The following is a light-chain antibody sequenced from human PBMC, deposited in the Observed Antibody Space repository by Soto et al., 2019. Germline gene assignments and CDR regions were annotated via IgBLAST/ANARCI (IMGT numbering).Light chain of an antibody. CDR3: QQSFSDPPLS. CDR1: QSVSTY. V-gene: IGKV1-39*01. CDR2: AAS. J-gene: IGKJ4*01. Sequence: DIQLTQSPSSLSASVGARVTITCRASQSVSTYLNWYRQKPGEAPKLLIRAASSLEDGVPSRFSGSGSGTVFTLTINSLHPEDFATFYCQQSFSDPPLSFGGGTRVEVK.